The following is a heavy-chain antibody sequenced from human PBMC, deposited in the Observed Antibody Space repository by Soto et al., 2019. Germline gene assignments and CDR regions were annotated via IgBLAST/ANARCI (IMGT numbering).Heavy chain of an antibody. CDR3: TAGYSRGWSGFDS. V-gene: IGHV3-15*01. CDR1: GFTFSDAW. Sequence: EVQLVESGGGLVKPGGSLRLSCAASGFTFSDAWMSWVRQAPGKGLEWVGRVLNIADGGTINYAAPVKGRFAISRDDSENILYLQMNSLKTDDTAVYYCTAGYSRGWSGFDSWGQGTLVTVSS. J-gene: IGHJ4*02. D-gene: IGHD6-19*01. CDR2: VLNIADGGTI.